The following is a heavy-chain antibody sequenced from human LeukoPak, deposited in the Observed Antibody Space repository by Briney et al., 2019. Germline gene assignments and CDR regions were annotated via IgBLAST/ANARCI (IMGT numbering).Heavy chain of an antibody. D-gene: IGHD2-8*02. CDR3: STDGGVAARRGVY. V-gene: IGHV3-15*01. CDR1: GFTFSDAW. J-gene: IGHJ4*02. Sequence: GGSLRLFCAASGFTFSDAWMGWVRQAPGMGLEWVGRIKSESAGGTTDYAAPVKGRFTLLRDDSKNTLDLQMNSLKTEDTGVYYCSTDGGVAARRGVYWARGTLVTVSS. CDR2: IKSESAGGTT.